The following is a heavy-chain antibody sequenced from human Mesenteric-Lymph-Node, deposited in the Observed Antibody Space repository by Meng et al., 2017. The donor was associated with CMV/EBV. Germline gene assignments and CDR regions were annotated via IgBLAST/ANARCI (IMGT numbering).Heavy chain of an antibody. V-gene: IGHV1-69*05. J-gene: IGHJ6*02. CDR2: IIPIFGTA. CDR1: GGTFSSYA. CDR3: ARGRPSLDYDFWSSYYYYGMDV. Sequence: SVKVSCKASGGTFSSYAISWVRQAPGQGLEWMGGIIPIFGTANYAQKFQGRVTITTDESTSTAYMELSSLRSEDTAVYYCARGRPSLDYDFWSSYYYYGMDVWGQGTTVTVSS. D-gene: IGHD3-3*01.